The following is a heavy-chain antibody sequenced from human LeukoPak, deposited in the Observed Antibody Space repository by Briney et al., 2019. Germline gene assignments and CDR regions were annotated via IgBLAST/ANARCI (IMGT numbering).Heavy chain of an antibody. D-gene: IGHD5-18*01. CDR2: FSGSGGST. CDR1: GFTFSSYA. J-gene: IGHJ4*02. CDR3: AKDRPRGYSYGAMDY. Sequence: GGSLRLSCAASGFTFSSYAMSRVRQAPGKGLKGASPFSGSGGSTYYADSVKGRFTISRDNSKNTLYLQMNSLRAEDTAVYYCAKDRPRGYSYGAMDYWGQGTLVTVSS. V-gene: IGHV3-23*01.